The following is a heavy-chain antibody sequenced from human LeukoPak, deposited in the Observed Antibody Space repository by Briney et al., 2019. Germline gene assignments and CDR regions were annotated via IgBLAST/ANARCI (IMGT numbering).Heavy chain of an antibody. Sequence: PGGSLRLPCAASGFTFSSYGMHWVRQAPGKGLEWVAVTSYDGSNKHYGDSVKGRFTISRDNSKNTLYLQMNSLRAEDTAVYCCAKDYCSSTSCYFDYWGQGTLVTVSS. J-gene: IGHJ4*02. CDR2: TSYDGSNK. D-gene: IGHD2-2*01. CDR1: GFTFSSYG. CDR3: AKDYCSSTSCYFDY. V-gene: IGHV3-30*18.